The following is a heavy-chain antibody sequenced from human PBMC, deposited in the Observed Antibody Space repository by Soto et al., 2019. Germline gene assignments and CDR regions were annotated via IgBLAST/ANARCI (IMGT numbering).Heavy chain of an antibody. J-gene: IGHJ4*02. CDR1: GFTVSSYS. Sequence: GGSLRLSCAASGFTVSSYSMNWVRQAPGKGLEWVSYISSSSSTIYYADSVKGRFTISRDNAKNSLYLRMNSLRVEDTAVYYCARDAPPDDYWGQGTLVTVSS. CDR2: ISSSSSTI. CDR3: ARDAPPDDY. V-gene: IGHV3-48*01.